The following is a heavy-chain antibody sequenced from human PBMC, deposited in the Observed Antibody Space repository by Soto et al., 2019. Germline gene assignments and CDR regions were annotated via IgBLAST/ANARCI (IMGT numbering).Heavy chain of an antibody. V-gene: IGHV1-18*01. CDR1: GYTFTSYG. Sequence: ASVKVSCKASGYTFTSYGISWVRQAPGQGLEWMGWISAYNGNTNYAQKLQGRVTMTTDTSTSTAYMELRSMRSDDTAVYYCALPPRNYYDSSGPYDAFDIWGQGTMVTV. D-gene: IGHD3-22*01. CDR2: ISAYNGNT. J-gene: IGHJ3*02. CDR3: ALPPRNYYDSSGPYDAFDI.